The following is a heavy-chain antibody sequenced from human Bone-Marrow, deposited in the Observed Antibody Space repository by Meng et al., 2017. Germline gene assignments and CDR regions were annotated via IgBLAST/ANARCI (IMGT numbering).Heavy chain of an antibody. Sequence: SETLSLTCTVSGGSISSVSYYWSWIRQPAGKGLAWIVRIYTSGSTNYNPSLKSRVTISVDTSTNQFSLKPSSVTAADTAVYYCARETPRLDDILTGYYPYYYYYGMDVWGQGTTVTVSS. CDR2: IYTSGST. D-gene: IGHD3-9*01. J-gene: IGHJ6*02. CDR1: GGSISSVSYY. CDR3: ARETPRLDDILTGYYPYYYYYGMDV. V-gene: IGHV4-61*02.